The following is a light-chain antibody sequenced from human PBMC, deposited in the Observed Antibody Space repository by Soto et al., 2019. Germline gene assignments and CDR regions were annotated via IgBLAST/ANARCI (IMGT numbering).Light chain of an antibody. CDR1: SSDVGSYNL. Sequence: QSALTQPASVSGSPGQSITISCTGTSSDVGSYNLVSWYQQHPGKAPKLMIYEVSKRPSGVSNCFSGSKSGNTASLTISGLQAEDEADYYCCSYAGSRRVFGTGTKLTVL. CDR2: EVS. V-gene: IGLV2-23*02. J-gene: IGLJ1*01. CDR3: CSYAGSRRV.